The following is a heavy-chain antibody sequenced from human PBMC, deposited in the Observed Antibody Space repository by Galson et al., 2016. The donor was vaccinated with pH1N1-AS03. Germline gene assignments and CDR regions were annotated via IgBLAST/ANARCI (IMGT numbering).Heavy chain of an antibody. CDR2: IYWNSEK. CDR1: GFSLNTNGVG. J-gene: IGHJ2*01. V-gene: IGHV2-5*01. Sequence: PALVTPTQTLTLTCDFSGFSLNTNGVGVGWIRQPPGKPLEWLALIYWNSEKRYNPFLKGRLTITKDTSKNQVVLTMTNMAPGDTATYFCARKPTGSMVVTRGGGYFGPGGRGTPVAVSS. CDR3: ARKPTGSMVVTRGGGYFGP. D-gene: IGHD2-21*02.